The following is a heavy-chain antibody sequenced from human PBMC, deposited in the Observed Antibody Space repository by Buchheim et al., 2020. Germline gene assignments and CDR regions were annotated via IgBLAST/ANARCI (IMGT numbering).Heavy chain of an antibody. CDR1: GFTFSSYG. Sequence: EVQLVESGGGLVQPGGSLRLSCAAFGFTFSSYGMHWVRQVPGKGRVWGSNINTVGTTIRYADPAKGRFTISRDNDTNTLYLQMNSLRAEDTAVYYCARDVIGPYDYWGQG. V-gene: IGHV3-74*01. CDR2: INTVGTTI. CDR3: ARDVIGPYDY. J-gene: IGHJ4*02.